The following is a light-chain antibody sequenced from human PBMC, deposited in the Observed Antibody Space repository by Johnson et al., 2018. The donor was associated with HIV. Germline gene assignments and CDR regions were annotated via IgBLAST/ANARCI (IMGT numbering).Light chain of an antibody. Sequence: QSALTQPPSVSAAPGQKVTISCSGSNSNIGNNYVSWYRQLPGTAPKLLIYDNNKRPSGTPDRFSGSKSGTSATLGITGLQTGDEADYYCGAWDNSLRGGLFGFGTGTKVTVL. CDR2: DNN. J-gene: IGLJ1*01. CDR1: NSNIGNNY. V-gene: IGLV1-51*01. CDR3: GAWDNSLRGGLFG.